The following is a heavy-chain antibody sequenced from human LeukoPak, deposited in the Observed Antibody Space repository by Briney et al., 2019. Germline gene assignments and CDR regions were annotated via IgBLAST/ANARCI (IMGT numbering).Heavy chain of an antibody. D-gene: IGHD1-26*01. J-gene: IGHJ4*02. V-gene: IGHV3-53*01. CDR2: IYSGGST. CDR3: AREGSGSYYFDY. CDR1: GFTFSSNY. Sequence: PGGSLRLSCAASGFTFSSNYMSWVRQAPGKGLEWVSVIYSGGSTYYADSVKGRLTISRDNSKNTLYLQMNSLRAEDTAVYYCAREGSGSYYFDYWGQGTLVTVSS.